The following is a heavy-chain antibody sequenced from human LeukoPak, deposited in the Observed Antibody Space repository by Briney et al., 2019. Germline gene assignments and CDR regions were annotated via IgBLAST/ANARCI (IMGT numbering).Heavy chain of an antibody. V-gene: IGHV1-69*05. CDR3: TAAAVSDYFDSSDYFPFDQ. CDR1: GGTFSNSA. CDR2: LIPMFGTT. J-gene: IGHJ4*02. D-gene: IGHD3-22*01. Sequence: ASVKVSCKASGGTFSNSAINWVRQAPGQGLEWVGGLIPMFGTTTSAQKFQARVTITTDESTSTAYMGLSSLRSQDTAVYYCTAAAVSDYFDSSDYFPFDQWGQGTLVTVSS.